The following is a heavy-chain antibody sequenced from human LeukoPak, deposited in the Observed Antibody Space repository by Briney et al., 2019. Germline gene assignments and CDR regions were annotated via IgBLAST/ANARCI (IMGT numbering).Heavy chain of an antibody. J-gene: IGHJ4*02. V-gene: IGHV3-30*02. D-gene: IGHD6-19*01. CDR1: GFTFSSYG. CDR2: IRYDGSNK. Sequence: GGSLRLSCGASGFTFSSYGMHWVRQAPGKGLEWVAFIRYDGSNKYYADSVKGRFTISRDNAKNSLYLQMNSLRAEDTAVYYCARDDARSGWLVYYFDYWGQGTLVTVSS. CDR3: ARDDARSGWLVYYFDY.